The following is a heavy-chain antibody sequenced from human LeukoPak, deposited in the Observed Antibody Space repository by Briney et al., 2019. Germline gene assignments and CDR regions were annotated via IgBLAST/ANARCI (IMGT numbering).Heavy chain of an antibody. D-gene: IGHD3-22*01. CDR3: ARERYYYDSSSEGNY. V-gene: IGHV4-59*08. J-gene: IGHJ4*02. CDR1: GGSISRYY. Sequence: PSETLSLTCTVSGGSISRYYWSWIRQPPGKGLEWIGYVYYSGSTNYNPSLKSRVSISVDTSKNQFSLKLSSVTTADTAVYYCARERYYYDSSSEGNYWGQGTLVTVSS. CDR2: VYYSGST.